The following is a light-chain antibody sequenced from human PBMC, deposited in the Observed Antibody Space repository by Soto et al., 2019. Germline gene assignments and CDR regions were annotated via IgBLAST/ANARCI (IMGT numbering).Light chain of an antibody. CDR3: QQYGTSPGT. CDR1: QYVTSNY. CDR2: GAS. Sequence: ESVLPQSPGTLSLSPGESATLSCRTRQYVTSNYLAWYQQKPGLAPRLLIYGASTRATGVPGRFSGSGSGTDFTLTIDRLEPEDFAVYFCQQYGTSPGTFGQGTRVEI. V-gene: IGKV3-20*01. J-gene: IGKJ1*01.